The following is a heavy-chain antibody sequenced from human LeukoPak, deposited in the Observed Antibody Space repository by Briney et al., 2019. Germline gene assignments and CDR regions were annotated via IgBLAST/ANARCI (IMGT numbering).Heavy chain of an antibody. V-gene: IGHV4-39*01. CDR1: GGSISSSGYY. CDR2: MYYSGNS. J-gene: IGHJ4*02. D-gene: IGHD3-22*01. CDR3: ARHSNYYDSSGYVTPNSFYF. Sequence: PSETLSLTCTVSGGSISSSGYYWGWIRQPPGKGLEWIGTMYYSGNSYYNPSLKSRVTISVDTSKNQFSLKLNSVTAADTAVYYCARHSNYYDSSGYVTPNSFYFWGQGTVVTVSS.